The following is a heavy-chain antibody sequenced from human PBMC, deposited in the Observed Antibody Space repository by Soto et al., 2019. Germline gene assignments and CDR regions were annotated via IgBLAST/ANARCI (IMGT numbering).Heavy chain of an antibody. CDR3: ARDDSGSYYSPPSD. CDR1: GFTFSSYA. D-gene: IGHD1-26*01. CDR2: ISYDGSNK. Sequence: QVQLVESGGGVVQPGRSLRLSCAASGFTFSSYAMHWVRQAPGKGLEWVAVISYDGSNKYYADSVKGRFTISRDNSKNTLYLQMNCLRAEDTAVYYCARDDSGSYYSPPSDWGQGTLVTVSS. V-gene: IGHV3-30-3*01. J-gene: IGHJ4*02.